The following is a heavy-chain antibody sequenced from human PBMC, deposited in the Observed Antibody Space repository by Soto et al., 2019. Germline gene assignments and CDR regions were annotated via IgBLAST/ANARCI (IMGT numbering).Heavy chain of an antibody. V-gene: IGHV4-4*02. CDR3: ARHGGFNLQY. Sequence: QVQLQESGPGLVKPSETLSLTCAVSGGSISGGTWWSWVRQPQGKGLEWIGQIYHNENTEYNPSLESRVTIAADNSKNHFSLRMSSVTAADAAVYDCARHGGFNLQYWGQGALVTVSS. CDR2: IYHNENT. J-gene: IGHJ4*02. CDR1: GGSISGGTW. D-gene: IGHD3-10*01.